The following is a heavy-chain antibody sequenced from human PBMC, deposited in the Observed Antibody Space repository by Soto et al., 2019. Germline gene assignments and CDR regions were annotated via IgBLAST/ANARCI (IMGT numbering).Heavy chain of an antibody. CDR2: LNVGTGNT. CDR3: ARESRDFFLWFDP. Sequence: QVQLVQSGGEVKKPGASVKVSCKASGYIFSKYAIHWVRQVPGHKLEWMGWLNVGTGNTKYSQKFQGRVTITRDTSGNTAHIELHSLTSEDTGVYYCARESRDFFLWFDPWGQGTLVTVSS. V-gene: IGHV1-3*01. J-gene: IGHJ5*02. CDR1: GYIFSKYA.